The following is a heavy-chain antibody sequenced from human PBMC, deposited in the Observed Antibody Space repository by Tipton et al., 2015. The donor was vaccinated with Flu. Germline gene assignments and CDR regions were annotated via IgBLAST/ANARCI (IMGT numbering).Heavy chain of an antibody. Sequence: LRLSCTVSGGSISSYYWSWIRQPPGKGLEWIGYIYYSGSTNYNPSLKSRVTISVDTSKNQFSLKLSSVTAADTAVYYCARELTVGATGIDAFDIWGQGTMVTVSS. J-gene: IGHJ3*02. CDR3: ARELTVGATGIDAFDI. CDR1: GGSISSYY. V-gene: IGHV4-59*01. D-gene: IGHD1-26*01. CDR2: IYYSGST.